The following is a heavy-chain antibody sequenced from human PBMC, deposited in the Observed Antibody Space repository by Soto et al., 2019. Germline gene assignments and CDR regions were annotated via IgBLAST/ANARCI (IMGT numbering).Heavy chain of an antibody. V-gene: IGHV3-48*03. CDR2: ISTSGSTV. CDR3: VRYCGTTLCNGVATRTFDY. Sequence: GGSLRLSCAASRFTFSAYEMHWFRQAPGKGLEWVSYISTSGSTVYYADSVKGRFTVSRDNTRNSLYLQMDSLRDEDTALYYCVRYCGTTLCNGVATRTFDYWGQGTLVTVS. D-gene: IGHD5-12*01. CDR1: RFTFSAYE. J-gene: IGHJ4*02.